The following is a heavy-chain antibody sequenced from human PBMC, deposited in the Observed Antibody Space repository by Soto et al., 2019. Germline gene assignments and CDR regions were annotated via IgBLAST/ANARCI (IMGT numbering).Heavy chain of an antibody. D-gene: IGHD2-21*02. Sequence: SVKVSCKASGGTFSSYAISWVRQAPGQGLEWMGGIIPIFGTANYAQKFQGRVTITADESTSTAYMELSSLRSEDTAVYYCARESGDPYCGGDCYYFDYWGQGTLVTVSS. J-gene: IGHJ4*02. CDR3: ARESGDPYCGGDCYYFDY. V-gene: IGHV1-69*13. CDR2: IIPIFGTA. CDR1: GGTFSSYA.